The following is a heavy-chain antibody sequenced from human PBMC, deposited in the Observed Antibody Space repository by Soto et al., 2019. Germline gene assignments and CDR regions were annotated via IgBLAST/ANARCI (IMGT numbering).Heavy chain of an antibody. CDR1: GGYVSSGTYY. CDR3: ASGSIVGWYFDL. D-gene: IGHD2-15*01. CDR2: IHHSGST. Sequence: QVQLQESGPGLVKPSETLSLTCTVSGGYVSSGTYYWSWIRQPPGEGLQYIGYIHHSGSTNYNPSLKSRVSTSVDTSKNQFSLKLSSVTAADTAVYYWASGSIVGWYFDLWGRGTLVTVSS. J-gene: IGHJ2*01. V-gene: IGHV4-61*01.